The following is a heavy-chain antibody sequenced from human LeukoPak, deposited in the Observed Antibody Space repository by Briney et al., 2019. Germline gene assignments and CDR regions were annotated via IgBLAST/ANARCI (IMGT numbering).Heavy chain of an antibody. CDR3: ARHCDVSGCAFDI. J-gene: IGHJ3*02. CDR1: GGSISTYY. Sequence: SETLSLTCSVSGGSISTYYWSWIRRPPGKGLEWIGYISYSGSTNYNPSLKSRVSMSVDTSRNQLSLKLTSMTAADTAVYYCARHCDVSGCAFDIWGQGTLVTVYS. V-gene: IGHV4-59*08. D-gene: IGHD1-26*01. CDR2: ISYSGST.